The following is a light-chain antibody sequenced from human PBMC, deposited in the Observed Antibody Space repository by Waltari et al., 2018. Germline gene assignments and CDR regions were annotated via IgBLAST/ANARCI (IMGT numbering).Light chain of an antibody. CDR3: AAWDDSLNGRV. CDR1: SSNIGSNT. CDR2: SNN. J-gene: IGLJ1*01. Sequence: QSVLTQPPSASGTRGQRVTLSYSGSSSNIGSNTVNWYQQLPGTAPKLLIYSNNQRPSGVPDRFSGSKSGTSASLAISGLQSEDEADYYCAAWDDSLNGRVFGTGTKVTVL. V-gene: IGLV1-44*01.